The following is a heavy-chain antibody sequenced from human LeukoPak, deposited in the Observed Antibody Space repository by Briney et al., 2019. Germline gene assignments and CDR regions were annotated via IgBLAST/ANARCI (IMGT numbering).Heavy chain of an antibody. Sequence: EGSLRLSCAASGFIFNYYGMHWVRQAPGKGLEWVAFIRYDGSNKYYADFVKGRFTISRDNSDRTVYLQMNSLRTEDTAVYYCAKGLHSSSWNDPFDIWGQGTMVTVSS. CDR3: AKGLHSSSWNDPFDI. V-gene: IGHV3-30*02. CDR1: GFIFNYYG. J-gene: IGHJ3*02. D-gene: IGHD6-13*01. CDR2: IRYDGSNK.